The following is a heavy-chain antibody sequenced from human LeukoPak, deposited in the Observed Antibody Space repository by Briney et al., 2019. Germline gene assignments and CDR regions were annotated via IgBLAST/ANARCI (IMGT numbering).Heavy chain of an antibody. Sequence: GGSLRLSCAASGFTFSNAWMSWVRQAPGKGLEWVGRIKSKTDGGTTDYAAPVKGRFTISRDDSKNTLYLQMNSLKTEDTAVYYCTTAGRYGPGWYFDYWGQGTLVTVSS. CDR2: IKSKTDGGTT. V-gene: IGHV3-15*01. J-gene: IGHJ4*02. D-gene: IGHD5-18*01. CDR1: GFTFSNAW. CDR3: TTAGRYGPGWYFDY.